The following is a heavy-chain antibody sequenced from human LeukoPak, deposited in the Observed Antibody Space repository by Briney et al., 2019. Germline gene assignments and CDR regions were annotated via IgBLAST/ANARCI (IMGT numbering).Heavy chain of an antibody. Sequence: SETLSLTCTVSGGSISSSSYYWGWIRQPPGKGLEWIGSIYYSGSTYYNPSLKSRVTISVDTSKNQFSLKLSSVTAADTAVYYCASGSAKFTRHKSIDYWGQGTLVTVSS. J-gene: IGHJ4*02. CDR1: GGSISSSSYY. D-gene: IGHD6-19*01. V-gene: IGHV4-39*07. CDR2: IYYSGST. CDR3: ASGSAKFTRHKSIDY.